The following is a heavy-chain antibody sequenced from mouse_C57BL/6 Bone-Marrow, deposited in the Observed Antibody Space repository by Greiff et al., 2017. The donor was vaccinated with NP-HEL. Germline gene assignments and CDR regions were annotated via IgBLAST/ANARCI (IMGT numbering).Heavy chain of an antibody. D-gene: IGHD3-2*02. Sequence: EVNVVESEGGLVQPGSSMKLSCTASGFTFSDYYMAWVRQVPEKGLEWVANINYDGSSTYYLDSLKSRFIISRDNAKNILYLQMSSLKSEDTATYYCARALSPSQAYAMDYWGQGTSVTVSS. V-gene: IGHV5-16*01. J-gene: IGHJ4*01. CDR3: ARALSPSQAYAMDY. CDR2: INYDGSST. CDR1: GFTFSDYY.